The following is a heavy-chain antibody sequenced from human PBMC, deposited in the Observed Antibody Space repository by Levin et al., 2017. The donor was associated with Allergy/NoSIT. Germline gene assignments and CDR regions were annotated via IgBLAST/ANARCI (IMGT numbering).Heavy chain of an antibody. CDR3: ARDDIVPTTYHYYGLDV. V-gene: IGHV1-18*01. Sequence: ASVKVSCKASGYTFTSYGISWVRQAPGQGLEWMGWISTYNGDTNYAQKLQGRVTMTTDTSTSTAYMELRSLRSDDTAVYFCARDDIVPTTYHYYGLDVWGQGTTVTVSS. D-gene: IGHD5-12*01. J-gene: IGHJ6*02. CDR1: GYTFTSYG. CDR2: ISTYNGDT.